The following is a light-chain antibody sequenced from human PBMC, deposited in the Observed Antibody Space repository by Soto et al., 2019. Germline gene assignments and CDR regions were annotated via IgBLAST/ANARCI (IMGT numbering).Light chain of an antibody. CDR3: ATWDDRRRAYV. CDR1: SSNIGTYY. J-gene: IGLJ1*01. Sequence: QSVRTHPPSASGTPGQRVTISCSGSSSNIGTYYVDWYQQLPGTAPKLLIHRNGQRPSGVPDRFSGSKSGTSASLAISGLRSEDEADYYGATWDDRRRAYVIGAETKVTVL. V-gene: IGLV1-47*01. CDR2: RNG.